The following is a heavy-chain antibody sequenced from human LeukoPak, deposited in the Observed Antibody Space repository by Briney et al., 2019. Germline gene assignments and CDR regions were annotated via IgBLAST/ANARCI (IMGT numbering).Heavy chain of an antibody. Sequence: PGGSLRLSCAASGFTFSSYAMSWVRQAPGKGLEWVSAISGSGGSTYYADSEKGRFAISRDNSKNTLYLQMNSLRAEDTAVYYCAKIITMVRGVTPSEFDPWGQGTLVTVSS. V-gene: IGHV3-23*01. CDR3: AKIITMVRGVTPSEFDP. D-gene: IGHD3-10*01. CDR2: ISGSGGST. CDR1: GFTFSSYA. J-gene: IGHJ5*02.